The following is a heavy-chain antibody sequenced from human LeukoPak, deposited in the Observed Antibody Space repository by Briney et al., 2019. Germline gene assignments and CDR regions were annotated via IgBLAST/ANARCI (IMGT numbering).Heavy chain of an antibody. CDR3: AKDQNWCSSTSCYDLAYCGGDCSNFDY. D-gene: IGHD2-21*02. J-gene: IGHJ4*02. CDR2: ISGSGGST. CDR1: GFTFSSYA. Sequence: GGSLRLSCAASGFTFSSYAMSWVRQAPGKGLEWVSTISGSGGSTYYADSVKGRFTISRDNSKNTLYLQMNSLRAEDTAVYYCAKDQNWCSSTSCYDLAYCGGDCSNFDYWGQGTLVTVSS. V-gene: IGHV3-23*01.